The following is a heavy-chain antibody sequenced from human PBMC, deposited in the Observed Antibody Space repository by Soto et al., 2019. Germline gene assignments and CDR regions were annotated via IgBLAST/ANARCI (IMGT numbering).Heavy chain of an antibody. D-gene: IGHD4-17*01. V-gene: IGHV4-34*01. J-gene: IGHJ4*02. Sequence: SETLSLTCAVYGGSFSGYYWSWIRQPPGKGLEWIGEINHSGSTNYNPSLKSRVTISVDTSKNQFSLKLSSVTAADTAVYYCAGFDYGDYLQDYWGQGTLVTVSS. CDR1: GGSFSGYY. CDR3: AGFDYGDYLQDY. CDR2: INHSGST.